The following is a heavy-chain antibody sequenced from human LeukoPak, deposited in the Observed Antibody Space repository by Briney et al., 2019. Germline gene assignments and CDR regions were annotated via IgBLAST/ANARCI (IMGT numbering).Heavy chain of an antibody. J-gene: IGHJ4*02. D-gene: IGHD4-17*01. V-gene: IGHV1-18*01. CDR2: ISAYNGNT. CDR1: GGTFSSYA. CDR3: ARIFYGDYAFDY. Sequence: ASVKVSYKASGGTFSSYAISWVRQAPGQGLEWMGWISAYNGNTNYAQKLQGRVTMTTDTSTSTAYMELRSLRSDDTAVYYCARIFYGDYAFDYWGQGTLVTVSS.